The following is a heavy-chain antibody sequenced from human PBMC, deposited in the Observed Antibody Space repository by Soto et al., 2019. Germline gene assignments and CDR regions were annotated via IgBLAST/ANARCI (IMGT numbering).Heavy chain of an antibody. CDR1: GFTFSSYG. J-gene: IGHJ4*02. CDR3: ERKGGSWYLDY. CDR2: ISYDGSNK. D-gene: IGHD1-26*01. Sequence: GGSLRLSCAASGFTFSSYGMHWVRQAPGKGLEWVAVISYDGSNKYYADSVKGRFTISRDNSKNTLYLQMNSLRAEDTAVYYCERKGGSWYLDYWGQGTMVTVYS. V-gene: IGHV3-30*03.